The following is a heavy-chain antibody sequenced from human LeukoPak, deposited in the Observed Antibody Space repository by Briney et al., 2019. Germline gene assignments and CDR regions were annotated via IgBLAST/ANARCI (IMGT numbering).Heavy chain of an antibody. CDR2: IIPIFGTA. CDR1: GYTFTRYG. V-gene: IGHV1-69*13. Sequence: GASVKVSCKASGYTFTRYGFSWVRQAPGQGLEWMGGIIPIFGTANYAQKFQGRVTITADEPTSTAYMELSSLRSEDTAVYYCARSEEVKMGYSGSWLNYYFDYWGQGTLVTVSS. J-gene: IGHJ4*02. D-gene: IGHD6-13*01. CDR3: ARSEEVKMGYSGSWLNYYFDY.